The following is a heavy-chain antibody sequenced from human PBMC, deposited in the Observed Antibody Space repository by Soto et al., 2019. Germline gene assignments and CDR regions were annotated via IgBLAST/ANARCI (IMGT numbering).Heavy chain of an antibody. D-gene: IGHD3-3*01. CDR1: GFTFSSYA. CDR2: ISGSGGST. V-gene: IGHV3-23*01. Sequence: LRLSCAASGFTFSSYAMSWVRQAPGKGLEWVSAISGSGGSTYYADSVKGRFTISRGNSKYTLYLQMNSLRAEDTAVYYCAKDSITGRITIFGVVIRYFDYWGQGTLVTGSS. J-gene: IGHJ4*02. CDR3: AKDSITGRITIFGVVIRYFDY.